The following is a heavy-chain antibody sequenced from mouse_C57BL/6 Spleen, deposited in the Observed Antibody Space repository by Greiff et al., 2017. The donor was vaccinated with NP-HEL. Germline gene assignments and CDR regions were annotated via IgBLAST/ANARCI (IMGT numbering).Heavy chain of an antibody. CDR2: IDPSDSYT. V-gene: IGHV1-69*01. Sequence: VQLQQPGAELVMPGASVKLSCKASGYTFTSYWMHWVKQRPGQGLEWIGEIDPSDSYTNYNQKFKGKSTLTVDKSSSTAYMQLSSLTSEDSAVYYCARSRAAQAPYYYAMDYWGQGTSVTVSS. D-gene: IGHD3-2*02. J-gene: IGHJ4*01. CDR1: GYTFTSYW. CDR3: ARSRAAQAPYYYAMDY.